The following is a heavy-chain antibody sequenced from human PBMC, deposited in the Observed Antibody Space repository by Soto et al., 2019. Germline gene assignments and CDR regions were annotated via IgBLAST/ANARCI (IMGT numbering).Heavy chain of an antibody. CDR2: INDDGRRT. V-gene: IGHV3-74*01. D-gene: IGHD5-18*01. CDR1: GFTFSSYW. J-gene: IGHJ4*02. CDR3: ARERYSYGTYYFDY. Sequence: GGSLRLSCAASGFTFSSYWMHWVRQAPGKGLEWVSRINDDGRRTSYADSVKGRFTISRDNAKNTLYLQMNSLRAEDTAVYYCARERYSYGTYYFDYWGQGTLVTVSS.